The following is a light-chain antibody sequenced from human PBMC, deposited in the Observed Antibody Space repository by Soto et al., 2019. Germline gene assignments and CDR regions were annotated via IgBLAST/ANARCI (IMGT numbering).Light chain of an antibody. V-gene: IGLV2-14*01. J-gene: IGLJ1*01. CDR1: SSDVGGYNY. CDR3: TSYTSSRLIV. Sequence: QSALTQPASVSGSPGQSITISCTGTSSDVGGYNYVSWYQQHPGKAPKLMIYEVSNRPSGVSNRFSGSKSGNTASLTISGLQAEDEADYYCTSYTSSRLIVFGTGTKLTVL. CDR2: EVS.